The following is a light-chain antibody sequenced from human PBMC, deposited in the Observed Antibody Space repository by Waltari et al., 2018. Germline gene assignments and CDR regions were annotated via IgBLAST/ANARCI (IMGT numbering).Light chain of an antibody. CDR3: SSFAGSTNWV. Sequence: QSALTQPPSASGSPGQSVTISCTGTSSDSGGYNYVPWYQQHPGKAPKLMIYEVTKRPSGVPDRFSASKSGNTASLTVSGLQAEDEADYYCSSFAGSTNWVFGGGTKLTVL. CDR1: SSDSGGYNY. V-gene: IGLV2-8*01. J-gene: IGLJ3*02. CDR2: EVT.